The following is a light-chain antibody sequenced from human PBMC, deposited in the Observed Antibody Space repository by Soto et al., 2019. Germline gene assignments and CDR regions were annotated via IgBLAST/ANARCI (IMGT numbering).Light chain of an antibody. Sequence: DTQMTQSPSSLSASVGDRVTITCRASQSISGYLNWYQHKPGQAPILLIYAASSLQVGVPSRFSGSGSETDFTLTISSLQPEDFASYYCQQSFSTPYTFGQGT. V-gene: IGKV1-39*01. CDR1: QSISGY. CDR2: AAS. J-gene: IGKJ2*01. CDR3: QQSFSTPYT.